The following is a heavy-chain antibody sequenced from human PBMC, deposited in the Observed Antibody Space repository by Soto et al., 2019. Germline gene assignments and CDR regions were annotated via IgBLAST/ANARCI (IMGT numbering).Heavy chain of an antibody. CDR3: ARDLAYAYSNYQGGYDY. Sequence: GGSLRLSCAASGFTFSSYVMHWVRQAPGKGLEWVAVIWYDGSNKDYADSVKGRFTISRDNSKNTLYLQMNSLRAEDTAVYYCARDLAYAYSNYQGGYDYWGQGTLVTVSS. D-gene: IGHD4-4*01. CDR1: GFTFSSYV. V-gene: IGHV3-33*01. J-gene: IGHJ4*02. CDR2: IWYDGSNK.